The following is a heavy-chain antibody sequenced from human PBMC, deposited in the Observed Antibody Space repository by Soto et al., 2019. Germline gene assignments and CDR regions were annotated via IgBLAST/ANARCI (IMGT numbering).Heavy chain of an antibody. CDR3: AAVIKWFRRDYFDY. D-gene: IGHD5-12*01. J-gene: IGHJ4*02. Sequence: ASVKVSCKASGFTFTSSAVQWVRQARGQRLEWIGWIVVGSGNTNYAQKFQERVTITRDMSTSTAYMELSSLRSEDTAVYYCAAVIKWFRRDYFDYWGQGTLATVYS. CDR2: IVVGSGNT. V-gene: IGHV1-58*01. CDR1: GFTFTSSA.